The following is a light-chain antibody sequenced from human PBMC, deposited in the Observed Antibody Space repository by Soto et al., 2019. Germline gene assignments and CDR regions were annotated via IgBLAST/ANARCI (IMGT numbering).Light chain of an antibody. CDR1: SSDVGGYNY. CDR2: DVS. J-gene: IGLJ1*01. V-gene: IGLV2-14*01. Sequence: QSALTQPASVSGSPGQSITISFTGTSSDVGGYNYVSWYQQHRGKAPKLMIHDVSNRPSGVSNRFSGSKSGNTASLTISGLQAEDEADYSCSLYTGSSSGVFGTGTKLTVL. CDR3: SLYTGSSSGV.